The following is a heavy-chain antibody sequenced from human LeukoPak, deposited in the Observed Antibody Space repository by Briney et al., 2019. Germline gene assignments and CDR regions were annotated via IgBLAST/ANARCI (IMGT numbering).Heavy chain of an antibody. D-gene: IGHD4-17*01. J-gene: IGHJ4*02. V-gene: IGHV3-74*01. CDR2: INSDGSST. CDR1: GFTFSSYA. Sequence: SGGSLRLSCAASGFTFSSYAMSWVRQAPGKGLVWVSRINSDGSSTSYADSVKGRFTISRDNAKNTLYLQMNSLRAEDTAVYYCASGADDYGDYGYAYYFDYWGQGTLVTVSS. CDR3: ASGADDYGDYGYAYYFDY.